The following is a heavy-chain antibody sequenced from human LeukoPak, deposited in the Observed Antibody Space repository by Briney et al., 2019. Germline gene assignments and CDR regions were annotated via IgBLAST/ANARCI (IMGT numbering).Heavy chain of an antibody. D-gene: IGHD4-17*01. CDR2: INPSGGTT. CDR3: ARTVTTNWFDP. CDR1: GYTFINYY. Sequence: ASVKVSCKASGYTFINYYMHWVRQAPGQGLEWMGIINPSGGTTSYAQNFQGRVTMTRDTSTSTVYMELSRLRSDDTAVYFCARTVTTNWFDPWGQGTLVTVSS. V-gene: IGHV1-46*01. J-gene: IGHJ5*02.